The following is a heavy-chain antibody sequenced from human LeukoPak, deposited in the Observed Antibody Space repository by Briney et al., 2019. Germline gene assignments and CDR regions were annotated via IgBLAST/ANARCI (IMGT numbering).Heavy chain of an antibody. V-gene: IGHV3-23*01. CDR2: ISGSGGST. CDR3: AKHPVGATYYMDV. Sequence: GGSLRLSCAASGFTFSSYSMNWVRQAPGKGLEWVSAISGSGGSTYYADSVKGRFTISRDNSKNTLYLQMNSLRAEDTAVYYCAKHPVGATYYMDVWGKGTTVTISS. CDR1: GFTFSSYS. D-gene: IGHD1-26*01. J-gene: IGHJ6*03.